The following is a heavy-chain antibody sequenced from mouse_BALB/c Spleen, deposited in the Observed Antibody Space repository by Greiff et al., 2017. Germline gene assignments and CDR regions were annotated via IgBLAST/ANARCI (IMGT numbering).Heavy chain of an antibody. Sequence: EVQLQESGGGLVQPGGSMKLSCVASGFTFSNYWMNWVRQSPEKGLEWVAEIRLKSNNYATHYAESVKGRFTISRDDSKSSVYLQMNNLRAEDTGIYYCTRPEGNRYYYAMDYWGQGTSVTVSS. CDR1: GFTFSNYW. V-gene: IGHV6-6*02. J-gene: IGHJ4*01. CDR3: TRPEGNRYYYAMDY. D-gene: IGHD2-1*01. CDR2: IRLKSNNYAT.